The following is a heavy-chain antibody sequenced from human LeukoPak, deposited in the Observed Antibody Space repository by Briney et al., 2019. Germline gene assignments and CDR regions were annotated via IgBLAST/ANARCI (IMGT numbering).Heavy chain of an antibody. D-gene: IGHD6-13*01. CDR1: GYTFTSYG. CDR3: ARRSSSPELYYYGVDV. J-gene: IGHJ6*02. V-gene: IGHV1-18*01. CDR2: ISAYNGNT. Sequence: GASVKVSCKASGYTFTSYGISWVRQAPGQGLEWMGWISAYNGNTNYAQKLQGRVTMTTDTSTSTAYMELRSLRSDDTAVYYCARRSSSPELYYYGVDVWGQGTTVTVSS.